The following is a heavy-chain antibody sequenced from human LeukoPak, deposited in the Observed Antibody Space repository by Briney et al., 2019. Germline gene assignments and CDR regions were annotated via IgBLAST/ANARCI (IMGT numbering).Heavy chain of an antibody. V-gene: IGHV4-61*05. Sequence: SETLSLTCTVSSGSISSSSYYWSWIRQPPGKGLEWIGYIYYSGSTNYNPSLKSRVTISVDTSRNQFSLKLSSVTAADTAVYYCARRGIAAAGGDFDYWGQGTLVTVSS. D-gene: IGHD6-13*01. CDR3: ARRGIAAAGGDFDY. J-gene: IGHJ4*02. CDR2: IYYSGST. CDR1: SGSISSSSYY.